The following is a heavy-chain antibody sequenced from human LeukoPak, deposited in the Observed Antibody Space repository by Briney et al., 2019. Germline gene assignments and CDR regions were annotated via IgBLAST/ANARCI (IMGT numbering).Heavy chain of an antibody. CDR3: AREDSSGALDI. CDR1: GFTFRSYD. V-gene: IGHV3-33*01. CDR2: VWYDESNK. D-gene: IGHD3-22*01. J-gene: IGHJ3*02. Sequence: PGRSLTLSCAASGFTFRSYDMHWVRQAPGKGLEWVAVVWYDESNKYYVDSVKGRFTISRDNSKNTLYLQMNSLRDEDTALYYCAREDSSGALDIWGQGTMVTVSS.